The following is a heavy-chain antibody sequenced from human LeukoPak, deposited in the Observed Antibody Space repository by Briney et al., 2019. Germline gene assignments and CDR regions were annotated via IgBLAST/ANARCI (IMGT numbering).Heavy chain of an antibody. CDR2: VSYSGST. CDR1: GGSISGYY. Sequence: SETLSLTCTVSGGSISGYYWSWIRQPPGKGLEWIASVSYSGSTNYNPSLKNRVTMSRDTSKNQLSLKLSSVTAADTAVYYCARDRGSAGGFDFWGQGALVTVSS. CDR3: ARDRGSAGGFDF. J-gene: IGHJ4*02. D-gene: IGHD6-13*01. V-gene: IGHV4-59*01.